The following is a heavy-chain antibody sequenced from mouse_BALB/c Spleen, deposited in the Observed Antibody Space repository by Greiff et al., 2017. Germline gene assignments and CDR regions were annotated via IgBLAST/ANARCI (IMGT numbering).Heavy chain of an antibody. D-gene: IGHD1-1*01. Sequence: EVQLQQSGPELVKPGASVKISCKASGYSFTGYYMHWVKQSHVKSLEWIGRINPYNGATSYNQKFKGKATFTVDTSSSTAYMQFNSLTSEDSAVYYCARTPRFEYGSSPYAKDYWGQGTSVTVSS. CDR2: INPYNGAT. CDR3: ARTPRFEYGSSPYAKDY. V-gene: IGHV1S30*01. CDR1: GYSFTGYY. J-gene: IGHJ4*01.